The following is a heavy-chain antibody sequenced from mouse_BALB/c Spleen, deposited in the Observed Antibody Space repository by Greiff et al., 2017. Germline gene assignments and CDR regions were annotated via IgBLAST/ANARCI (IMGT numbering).Heavy chain of an antibody. V-gene: IGHV5-6-5*01. CDR3: ARGFYDYPYAMDY. Sequence: EVKLVESGGGLVKPGGSLKLSCAASGFTFSSYAMSWVRQTPEKRLEWVASISSGGSTYYPDSVKGRFTISRDNARNILYLQMSSLRSEDTAMYYCARGFYDYPYAMDYWGQGTSVTVSS. CDR1: GFTFSSYA. D-gene: IGHD2-4*01. CDR2: ISSGGST. J-gene: IGHJ4*01.